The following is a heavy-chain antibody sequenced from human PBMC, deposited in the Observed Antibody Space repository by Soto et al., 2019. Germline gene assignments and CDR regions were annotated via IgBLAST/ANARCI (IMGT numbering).Heavy chain of an antibody. V-gene: IGHV1-2*02. J-gene: IGHJ4*02. Sequence: ASVKVSCKASGYTFTGYYMHWVRQAPGQGLEWMGWINPNSGGTNYAQKFQGRVTMTRDTSISTAYMELSRLRSDDTAVYYCASSQLGTGSSFDYWGQGTLVTVSS. CDR2: INPNSGGT. CDR3: ASSQLGTGSSFDY. D-gene: IGHD7-27*01. CDR1: GYTFTGYY.